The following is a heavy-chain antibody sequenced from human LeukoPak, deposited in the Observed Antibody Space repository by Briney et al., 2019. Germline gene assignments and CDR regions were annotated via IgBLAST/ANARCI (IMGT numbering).Heavy chain of an antibody. Sequence: PSETLSLTCNVSGVSIKTNSDYWAWLRQPPGKGLEWIGSIYHVGGTYYNPSLKSRVTISIDTSKNQFSLKLTSVTAADTAIYYCARYCSGGDCYSKALDYWGQGILVTVSS. CDR1: GVSIKTNSDY. D-gene: IGHD2-15*01. CDR2: IYHVGGT. CDR3: ARYCSGGDCYSKALDY. V-gene: IGHV4-39*07. J-gene: IGHJ4*02.